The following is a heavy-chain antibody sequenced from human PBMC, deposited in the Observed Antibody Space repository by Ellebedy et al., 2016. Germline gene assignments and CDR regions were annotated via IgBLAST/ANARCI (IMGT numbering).Heavy chain of an antibody. V-gene: IGHV3-7*03. CDR1: GFTFSSYW. D-gene: IGHD2-2*01. CDR3: ARLYCFSTSFKHYFDD. Sequence: GGSLRLXXAATGFTFSSYWMSWVRQAPGKGLEWVANIKEDGSDKYYLDSVKGRFTVSRDNAKNSLYLQMNSLRAEDTALYYCARLYCFSTSFKHYFDDWGQGTLVTVSS. J-gene: IGHJ4*02. CDR2: IKEDGSDK.